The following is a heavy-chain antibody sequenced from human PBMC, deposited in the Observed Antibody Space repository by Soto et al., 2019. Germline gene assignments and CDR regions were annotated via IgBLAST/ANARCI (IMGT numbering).Heavy chain of an antibody. V-gene: IGHV3-21*01. Sequence: EVQLVESGGGPVKPGGSLRLSCAASGFIFSSYSMNWVRQAPGKGLEWVSSISSSSSYIYYADSVKGRFTISRDNAKNSLYLQMNSLRAEDTAVYYCARGRGAAGTDSVQYYGMDVWGQGTTVTVSS. CDR3: ARGRGAAGTDSVQYYGMDV. J-gene: IGHJ6*02. CDR1: GFIFSSYS. CDR2: ISSSSSYI. D-gene: IGHD6-13*01.